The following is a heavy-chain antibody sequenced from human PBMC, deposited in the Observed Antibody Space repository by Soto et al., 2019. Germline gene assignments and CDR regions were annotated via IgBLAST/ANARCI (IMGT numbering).Heavy chain of an antibody. D-gene: IGHD6-19*01. J-gene: IGHJ4*02. V-gene: IGHV3-9*01. CDR2: ISWNSGSI. Sequence: EVQLVESGGGLVQPDRSLRLSCAASGFTFDDYAMHWVRQAPGKGLVWVSGISWNSGSIGYADSVKGRFTISRDNAKNSLYLQMNSLRAEDTALYYCAKDRGSSGWYLDYWGQGTLVTVSS. CDR3: AKDRGSSGWYLDY. CDR1: GFTFDDYA.